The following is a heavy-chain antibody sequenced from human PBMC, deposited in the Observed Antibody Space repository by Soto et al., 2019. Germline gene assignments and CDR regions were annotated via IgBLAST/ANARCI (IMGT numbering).Heavy chain of an antibody. J-gene: IGHJ6*02. CDR3: ASHLATVTTYYGMDV. CDR2: IYPGDSDT. D-gene: IGHD4-17*01. V-gene: IGHV5-51*01. Sequence: PGESLKISCKGSGYSFTSYWIGWVRQMPGKGLEWMGIIYPGDSDTRYSPSFQGQVTISADKSISTAYLQWSSLRASDTAMYYCASHLATVTTYYGMDVWGQGTTVTVSS. CDR1: GYSFTSYW.